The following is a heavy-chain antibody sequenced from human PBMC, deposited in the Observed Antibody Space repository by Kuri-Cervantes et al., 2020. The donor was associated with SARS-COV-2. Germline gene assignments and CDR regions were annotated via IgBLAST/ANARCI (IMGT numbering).Heavy chain of an antibody. CDR2: IIPLFGTT. Sequence: SVKVSCKASGGTFSSYAVTWVRQAPGRGLEWMGRIIPLFGTTIYAEKFRGRVTLTADKSTNTAYMELSSLRSEDTAVYYCARPYCTSSTCYDGTFDSWGQGTRVTGSS. V-gene: IGHV1-69*06. CDR3: ARPYCTSSTCYDGTFDS. J-gene: IGHJ4*02. CDR1: GGTFSSYA. D-gene: IGHD2-2*01.